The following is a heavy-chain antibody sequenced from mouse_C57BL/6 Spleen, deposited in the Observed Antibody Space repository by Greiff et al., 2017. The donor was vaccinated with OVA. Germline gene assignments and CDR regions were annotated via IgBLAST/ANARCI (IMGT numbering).Heavy chain of an antibody. CDR3: ARRFTTVVATDWYFDV. V-gene: IGHV14-2*01. D-gene: IGHD1-1*01. CDR2: IDPEDGET. Sequence: VHVKQSGAELVKPGASVKLSCTASGFNIKDYYMHWVKQRTEQGLEWIGRIDPEDGETKYAPKFQGKATITADTSSNTAYLQLSSLTSEDTAVYYCARRFTTVVATDWYFDVWGTGTTVTVSS. CDR1: GFNIKDYY. J-gene: IGHJ1*03.